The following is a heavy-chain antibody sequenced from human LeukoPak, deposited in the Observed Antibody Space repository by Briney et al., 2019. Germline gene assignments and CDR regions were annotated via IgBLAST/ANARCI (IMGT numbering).Heavy chain of an antibody. J-gene: IGHJ4*02. CDR2: IYYSGST. CDR3: ASFRYSSGWSDY. D-gene: IGHD6-19*01. Sequence: SETLSLTCTVSGGSISSSSYYWGWIRQPPGKGLEWIGSIYYSGSTYYNPSLKSRVTISVDTPKNQFSLKLSSVTAADTAVYYCASFRYSSGWSDYWGQGTLVTVSS. CDR1: GGSISSSSYY. V-gene: IGHV4-39*07.